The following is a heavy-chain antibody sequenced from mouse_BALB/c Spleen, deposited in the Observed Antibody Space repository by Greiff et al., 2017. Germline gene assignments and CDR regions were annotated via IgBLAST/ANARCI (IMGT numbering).Heavy chain of an antibody. CDR3: ASARDNRYAGDDMDD. CDR2: ISDGGSYT. D-gene: IGHD2-14*01. Sequence: DVKLVESGGGLVKPGGSLKLSCAASGFTFSDYYMYWVRQRPEKRLEWVATISDGGSYTYYPDSVKGRFTISGDNAKNNLYLQVSSLKSEDTAMYYCASARDNRYAGDDMDDWGAGTSVTVSS. J-gene: IGHJ4*01. V-gene: IGHV5-4*02. CDR1: GFTFSDYY.